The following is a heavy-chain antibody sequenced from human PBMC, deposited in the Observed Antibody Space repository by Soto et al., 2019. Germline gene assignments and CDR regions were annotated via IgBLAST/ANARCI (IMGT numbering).Heavy chain of an antibody. V-gene: IGHV3-21*04. CDR2: ISSSGTYT. D-gene: IGHD3-10*01. CDR3: ANNYYGSGTPYYYYGMDV. Sequence: GGSLRLSCAASGFTFSSYTMNWVRQAPGKGLEWVSFISSSGTYTYYADSLKGRFTISRDNAKDSLYLQMNSLRAEDTAVYYCANNYYGSGTPYYYYGMDVWGQGTTVTVSS. J-gene: IGHJ6*02. CDR1: GFTFSSYT.